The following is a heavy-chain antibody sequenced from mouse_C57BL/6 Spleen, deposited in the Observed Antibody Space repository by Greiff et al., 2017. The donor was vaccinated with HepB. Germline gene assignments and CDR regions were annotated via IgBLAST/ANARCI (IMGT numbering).Heavy chain of an antibody. J-gene: IGHJ4*01. CDR1: GYAFSSYW. CDR3: AAIDSSGYGYYAMDY. Sequence: VQLQQSGAELVKPGASVKISCKASGYAFSSYWMNWVKQRPGKGLEWIGQIYPGDGDTNYNGKFKGKATLTADKSSSTAYMQLSSLTSEDSAVYFCAAIDSSGYGYYAMDYWGQGTSVTVSS. CDR2: IYPGDGDT. D-gene: IGHD3-2*02. V-gene: IGHV1-80*01.